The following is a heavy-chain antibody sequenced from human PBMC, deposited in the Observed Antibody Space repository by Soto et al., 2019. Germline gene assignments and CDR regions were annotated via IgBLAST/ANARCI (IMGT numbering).Heavy chain of an antibody. Sequence: GGSLRLSCAASGFTFTNHWMNWARQAPGKGLEWVANIKYDGSEKYYVDSVKGRFTISRDNAKNSLFLQMNSLRAEDTAIYYSARGLRRMVGGDSPLDYGGQGTLVTVSS. J-gene: IGHJ4*02. V-gene: IGHV3-7*01. CDR3: ARGLRRMVGGDSPLDY. D-gene: IGHD3-10*01. CDR1: GFTFTNHW. CDR2: IKYDGSEK.